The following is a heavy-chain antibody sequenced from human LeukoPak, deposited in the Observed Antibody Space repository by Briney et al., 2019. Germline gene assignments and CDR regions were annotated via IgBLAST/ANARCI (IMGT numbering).Heavy chain of an antibody. CDR1: GFTFRSYS. D-gene: IGHD3-3*01. CDR2: ISPSSDTI. V-gene: IGHV3-48*04. CDR3: AKDGGFWSGYGPPYFDY. J-gene: IGHJ4*02. Sequence: GGSLRLSCAASGFTFRSYSMNWARQSPGKGPEWISYISPSSDTIKYADSVRGRVTISRDNAKNSLYLQVNSLRAEDTAVYYCAKDGGFWSGYGPPYFDYWGQGNLVTVSS.